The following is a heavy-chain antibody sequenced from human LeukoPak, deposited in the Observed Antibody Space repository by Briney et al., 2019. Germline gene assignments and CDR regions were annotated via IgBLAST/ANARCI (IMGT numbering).Heavy chain of an antibody. V-gene: IGHV1-46*01. Sequence: GASVKVSCKASGYTVTSYYMHWVRQAPGQGLEWMGIINPSGGSTSYSQKFQGRVTMTRNTSISTAYMELSSLRSEDTAVYYCARGPYYYGSELPFDPWGQGTLVTVSS. CDR1: GYTVTSYY. J-gene: IGHJ5*02. CDR2: INPSGGST. D-gene: IGHD3-10*01. CDR3: ARGPYYYGSELPFDP.